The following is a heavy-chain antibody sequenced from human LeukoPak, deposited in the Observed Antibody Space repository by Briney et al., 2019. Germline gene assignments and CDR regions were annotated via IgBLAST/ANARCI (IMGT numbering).Heavy chain of an antibody. D-gene: IGHD6-13*01. CDR1: GFSFSDYN. J-gene: IGHJ4*02. CDR2: ISSSSTYV. V-gene: IGHV3-21*01. Sequence: GGSLRLSCAASGFSFSDYNMNWVRQAPGKGLEWVSSISSSSTYVFYADSVKGRFTISRDNAKNSLYLQLNSLRAEDTAVYYCASAEAAPSYWGQGTLVTVSS. CDR3: ASAEAAPSY.